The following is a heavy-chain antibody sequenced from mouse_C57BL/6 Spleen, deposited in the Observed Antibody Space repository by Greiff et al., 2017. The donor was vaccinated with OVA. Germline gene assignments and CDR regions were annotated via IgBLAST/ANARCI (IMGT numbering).Heavy chain of an antibody. V-gene: IGHV1-18*01. D-gene: IGHD2-4*01. J-gene: IGHJ4*01. CDR1: GYTFTDYN. Sequence: VQLKESGPELVKPGASVKIPCKASGYTFTDYNMDWVKQSHGKSLEWIGDINPNNGGTIYNQKFKGKATLTVDKSSSTAYMELRSLTSEDTAVYDCAIYYEYDVRAMDYWGQGTSVTVSS. CDR3: AIYYEYDVRAMDY. CDR2: INPNNGGT.